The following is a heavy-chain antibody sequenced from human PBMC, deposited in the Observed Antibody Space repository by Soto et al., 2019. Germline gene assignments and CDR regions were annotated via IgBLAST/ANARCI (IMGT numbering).Heavy chain of an antibody. D-gene: IGHD3-3*01. Sequence: GALRLSCAASGFTFSNAWMNWVRQAPGKGLEWVGRIKSKTDGGTTDYAAPVKGRFTVSRDDSKNTLYLQMNSLKTEDTAVYYCTTLRITIFGVVIVWGQGTLVTVSS. CDR3: TTLRITIFGVVIV. CDR1: GFTFSNAW. V-gene: IGHV3-15*07. J-gene: IGHJ4*02. CDR2: IKSKTDGGTT.